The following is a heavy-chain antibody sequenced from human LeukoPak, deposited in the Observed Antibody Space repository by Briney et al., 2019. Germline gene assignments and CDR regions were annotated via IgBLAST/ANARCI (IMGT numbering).Heavy chain of an antibody. CDR1: GYTFTIYG. CDR2: ISAYNGNR. Sequence: ASVKVSCKASGYTFTIYGISWVRQAPGQGLEWVGWISAYNGNRNYGQKLQGRVTMTTDTSTSTAYMELRSLRSDDTAVYYCARVPAHCGGDCSKEYYFDYWGQGTLVTVSS. V-gene: IGHV1-18*04. D-gene: IGHD2-21*02. J-gene: IGHJ4*02. CDR3: ARVPAHCGGDCSKEYYFDY.